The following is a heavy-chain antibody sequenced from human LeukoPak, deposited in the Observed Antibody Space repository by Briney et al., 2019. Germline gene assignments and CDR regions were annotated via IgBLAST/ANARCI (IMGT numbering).Heavy chain of an antibody. CDR3: ARVTRIAAAGTWVSWFDP. V-gene: IGHV1-2*02. D-gene: IGHD6-13*01. J-gene: IGHJ5*02. CDR1: GYTFTGYY. Sequence: ASVKVSCKASGYTFTGYYMHWVRQAPGQGLEWMGWINPNSGGTNYAQKFQGRVTMTRDTSISTAYMELSRLRSDDTAVYYCARVTRIAAAGTWVSWFDPLGQGTLVTVSS. CDR2: INPNSGGT.